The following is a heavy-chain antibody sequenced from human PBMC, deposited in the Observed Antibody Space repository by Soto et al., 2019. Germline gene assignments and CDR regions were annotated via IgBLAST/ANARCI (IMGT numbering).Heavy chain of an antibody. CDR3: ARDKGGIVVVVAAKYYGMDV. CDR1: GYTFTSYG. D-gene: IGHD2-15*01. CDR2: ISAYNGNT. V-gene: IGHV1-18*01. Sequence: QVQLVQCGAEVKKPGASVKVSCKASGYTFTSYGISWVRQAPGQGLEWMGWISAYNGNTNYAQKLQGRVTMTTDTSTSTAYMELRSLRSDDTAVYYCARDKGGIVVVVAAKYYGMDVWGQGTTVTVSS. J-gene: IGHJ6*02.